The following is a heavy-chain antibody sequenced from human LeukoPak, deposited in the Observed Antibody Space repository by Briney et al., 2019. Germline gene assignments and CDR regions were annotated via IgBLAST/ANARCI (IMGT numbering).Heavy chain of an antibody. Sequence: GGSLSPSCAASGFTFSSYSMNWVSQAPGKGLEWVSSISSSSSYIYYADSVKGRFTISRDNAKNSLYLQMNSLRAEDTAVYYCARSDTAFDWDDGMDVCCQGTTVTVSS. V-gene: IGHV3-21*01. CDR1: GFTFSSYS. CDR3: ARSDTAFDWDDGMDV. J-gene: IGHJ6*02. CDR2: ISSSSSYI. D-gene: IGHD5-18*01.